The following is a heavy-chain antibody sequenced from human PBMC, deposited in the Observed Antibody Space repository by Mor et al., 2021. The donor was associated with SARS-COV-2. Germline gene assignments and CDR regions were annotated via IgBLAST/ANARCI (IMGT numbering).Heavy chain of an antibody. Sequence: GRFTISRDDSKNTLYLQLNSLKTEDTAVYYCTTGWSSSSWITGTDILGYWGQGTLVTVSS. D-gene: IGHD6-13*01. CDR3: TTGWSSSSWITGTDILGY. J-gene: IGHJ4*02. V-gene: IGHV3-15*01.